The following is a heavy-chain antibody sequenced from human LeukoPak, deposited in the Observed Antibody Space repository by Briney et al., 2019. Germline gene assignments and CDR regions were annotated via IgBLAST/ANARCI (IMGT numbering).Heavy chain of an antibody. Sequence: GGSLRLSCAASGFTFSSHGMHWVRQAPGKGLEWVAVISFDGSNKYYADSVKGRFTISRDNSKSTLYLQMNSLRAEDTAVYYCAKVKDFDYWGQGTLVTVSS. CDR1: GFTFSSHG. CDR3: AKVKDFDY. V-gene: IGHV3-30*18. CDR2: ISFDGSNK. J-gene: IGHJ4*02.